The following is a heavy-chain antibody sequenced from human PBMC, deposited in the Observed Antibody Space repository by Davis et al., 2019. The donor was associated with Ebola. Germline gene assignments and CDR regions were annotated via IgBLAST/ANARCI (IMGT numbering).Heavy chain of an antibody. CDR2: IYPGDSDT. D-gene: IGHD3-22*01. J-gene: IGHJ3*02. CDR3: ARQGSITMIVVAPNDAFDI. CDR1: GYSFTSYW. V-gene: IGHV5-51*01. Sequence: GESLKISCKGSGYSFTSYWIGWVRQMPGKGLEWMGIIYPGDSDTRYSPSFQGQVTISADKSISTAYLQWSSLKASDTAMYYCARQGSITMIVVAPNDAFDIWGQGTMVTVSS.